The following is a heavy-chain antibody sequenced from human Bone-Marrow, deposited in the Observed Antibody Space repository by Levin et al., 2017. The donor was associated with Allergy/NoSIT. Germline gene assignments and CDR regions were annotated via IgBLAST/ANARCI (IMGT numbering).Heavy chain of an antibody. CDR2: ISSGGET. CDR1: GFTVSNNY. J-gene: IGHJ4*02. CDR3: ARDDGSGGPFDY. D-gene: IGHD3-10*01. Sequence: ETLSLTCAVSGFTVSNNYMNWIRQAPGKGLEWVSTISSGGETFYADSVKGRFTISRGNSRNTLYLQMNSLRPEDTALYYCARDDGSGGPFDYWGRGTLVTVSS. V-gene: IGHV3-66*02.